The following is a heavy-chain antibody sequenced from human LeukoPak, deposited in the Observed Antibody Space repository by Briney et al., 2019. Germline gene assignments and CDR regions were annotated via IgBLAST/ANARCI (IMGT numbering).Heavy chain of an antibody. CDR1: GFTFGSYS. D-gene: IGHD6-13*01. V-gene: IGHV3-21*01. CDR2: ISSSSSYI. J-gene: IGHJ5*02. CDR3: ARDKTAAGTSWFDP. Sequence: GGSLRLSCAASGFTFGSYSMNWVRQAPGKGLEWVSSISSSSSYIYYADSVKGRITISRDNAKNSLYLQMNSLKAEDTAVYYCARDKTAAGTSWFDPWGQGTLVTVSS.